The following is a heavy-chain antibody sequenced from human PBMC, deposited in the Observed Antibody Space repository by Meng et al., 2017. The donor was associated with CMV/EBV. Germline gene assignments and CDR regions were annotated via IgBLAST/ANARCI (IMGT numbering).Heavy chain of an antibody. CDR2: INHSGST. Sequence: SQTLSLTCAVYGGSFSGSYWSWIRQPPGKGLEWIGEINHSGSTNYNPSLKSRVTISVDTSKNQFSLKLSSVTAADTAVYYCARGRHSYYYGSGSWGMDVWGQGTTVTVSS. CDR1: GGSFSGSY. J-gene: IGHJ6*02. V-gene: IGHV4-34*01. CDR3: ARGRHSYYYGSGSWGMDV. D-gene: IGHD3-10*01.